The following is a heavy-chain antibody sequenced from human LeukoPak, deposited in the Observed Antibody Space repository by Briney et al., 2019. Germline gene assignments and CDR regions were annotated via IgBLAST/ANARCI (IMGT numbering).Heavy chain of an antibody. CDR1: GYSISSGYY. CDR2: IYHSGST. CDR3: ARMAGASIRCSGGSCYPGAFDI. Sequence: PSETLSLTCTVSGYSISSGYYWGWIRQPPGKGLEWIGSIYHSGSTYYNPSLKSRVTISVDTSKNQFSLKLSSVTAADTAVYYCARMAGASIRCSGGSCYPGAFDIWGQGTMVTVSS. D-gene: IGHD2-15*01. V-gene: IGHV4-38-2*02. J-gene: IGHJ3*02.